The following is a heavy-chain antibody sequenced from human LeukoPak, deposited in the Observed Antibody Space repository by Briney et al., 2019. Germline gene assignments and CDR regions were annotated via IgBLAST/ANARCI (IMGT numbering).Heavy chain of an antibody. J-gene: IGHJ5*02. V-gene: IGHV4-4*07. D-gene: IGHD3-16*01. CDR2: IYTSGST. CDR3: ARVTFGGPSRGFDP. Sequence: SETLSLTCTVSGGSISIYYWSWIRQPAGKGLEWIGRIYTSGSTNYNPSLKSRVTMSVDTSKNQFSLRLSSVTAADTAVYYCARVTFGGPSRGFDPWGQGTLVTVSS. CDR1: GGSISIYY.